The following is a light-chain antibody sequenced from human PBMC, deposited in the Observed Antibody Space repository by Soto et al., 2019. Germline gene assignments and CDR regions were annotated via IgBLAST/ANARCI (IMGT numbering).Light chain of an antibody. CDR1: SSNIGAGYD. Sequence: QSVLTQPPSVSGAPGQRVTISCTWSSSNIGAGYDVHWYQQLPGTAPKLLIYGNSNRPSGVPDRFSGSKSGTSASLGITGLQAEDEADYYCQSYDSSLSGVVFGGGTKLTVL. CDR2: GNS. V-gene: IGLV1-40*01. CDR3: QSYDSSLSGVV. J-gene: IGLJ2*01.